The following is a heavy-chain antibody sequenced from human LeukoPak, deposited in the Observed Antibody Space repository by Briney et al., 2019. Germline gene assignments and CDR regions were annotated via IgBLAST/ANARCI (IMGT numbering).Heavy chain of an antibody. CDR3: AKAVSGSYPETRHFDY. D-gene: IGHD1-26*01. Sequence: GGSLRLSCAASGFTFSSYAMHWVRQAPGKGLEWVAVISYDGSNKYYADSVKGRFTISRDNSRNTLYLQMNSLRAEDTAVYYCAKAVSGSYPETRHFDYWGQGSLVTVSS. CDR1: GFTFSSYA. CDR2: ISYDGSNK. J-gene: IGHJ4*02. V-gene: IGHV3-30-3*01.